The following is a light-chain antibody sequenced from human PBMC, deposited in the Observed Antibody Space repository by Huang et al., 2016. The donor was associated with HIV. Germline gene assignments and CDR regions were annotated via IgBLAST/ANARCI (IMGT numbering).Light chain of an antibody. CDR1: QNIRGY. J-gene: IGKJ3*01. V-gene: IGKV1-39*01. Sequence: DIQMTQSPSSVSASVGDRVTITCRASQNIRGYLNWYQVKPGKAPSLVVYTASSLHSGVPSRFSGSGSGTDFTITISSLQPEDFANYYCQQSYSTPLFGPGTKVEIK. CDR2: TAS. CDR3: QQSYSTPL.